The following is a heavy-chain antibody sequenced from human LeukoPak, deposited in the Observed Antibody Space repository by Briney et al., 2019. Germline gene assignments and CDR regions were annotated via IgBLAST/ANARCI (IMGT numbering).Heavy chain of an antibody. CDR1: GYTFTSYD. Sequence: ASVKVSCKASGYTFTSYDINWVRQATGQGLEWMGWMNPNSGNTGYAQKFQGRVTMTRNTSISTAYMELSSLRSEDTAVYYCVRAPDYDFWSGYYLTGPMDVWGKGTTVTVSS. V-gene: IGHV1-8*01. CDR3: VRAPDYDFWSGYYLTGPMDV. D-gene: IGHD3-3*01. CDR2: MNPNSGNT. J-gene: IGHJ6*03.